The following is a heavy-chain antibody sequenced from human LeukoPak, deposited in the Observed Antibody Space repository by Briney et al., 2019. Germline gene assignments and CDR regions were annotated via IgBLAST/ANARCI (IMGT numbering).Heavy chain of an antibody. J-gene: IGHJ4*02. V-gene: IGHV3-30*18. CDR3: AKDHGTTLGAFDY. CDR2: ISYDGSNK. CDR1: GFTFSSYG. Sequence: GGSLRLSCAASGFTFSSYGMHMVRQAPGKGLEWVAVISYDGSNKYYADSVKGRFTISRDNSKNTLYLQMNSLRAEDTAVYYCAKDHGTTLGAFDYWGQGTLVTVSS. D-gene: IGHD1-1*01.